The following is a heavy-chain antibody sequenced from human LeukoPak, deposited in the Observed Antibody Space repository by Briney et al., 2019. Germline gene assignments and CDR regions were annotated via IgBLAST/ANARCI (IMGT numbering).Heavy chain of an antibody. D-gene: IGHD3-3*01. V-gene: IGHV4-31*02. CDR3: ARGPYYDFWSGYPFFDY. CDR2: MYYSGST. Sequence: SQTLSLTCSVSGGSVNSGGYYWTWIRQQPGKGLEWIGYMYYSGSTFYNPSLKSRVAISIDTSKNQFSLNLSSVTAADTAVYYCARGPYYDFWSGYPFFDYWGQGTLVTVSS. J-gene: IGHJ4*02. CDR1: GGSVNSGGYY.